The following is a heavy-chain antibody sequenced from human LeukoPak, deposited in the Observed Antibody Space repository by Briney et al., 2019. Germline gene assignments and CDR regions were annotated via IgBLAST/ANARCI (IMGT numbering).Heavy chain of an antibody. D-gene: IGHD6-13*01. V-gene: IGHV2-5*01. Sequence: SGPTLVQPTRTLTLTYTFSGFSVSTGGGGGGWIRQPQVKDLERLRLIYWNDDKRYSPSLKSRLTITKDTSKNQVVLTMTNMDPVDTATYYCAHKVYSSSSIDYWGQGTLVTVSS. CDR1: GFSVSTGGGG. CDR3: AHKVYSSSSIDY. CDR2: IYWNDDK. J-gene: IGHJ4*02.